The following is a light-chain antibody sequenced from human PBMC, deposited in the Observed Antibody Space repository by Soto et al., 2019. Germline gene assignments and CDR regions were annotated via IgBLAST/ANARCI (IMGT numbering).Light chain of an antibody. CDR3: QQYNSYGT. CDR2: DAS. Sequence: DIQMTQSPSTLSASVGDRVTITYRASQSIGSSLAWYQQKPGKGPKLLIYDASTLESGVPSRFSGSGFGTEFALTISSLQPDDFATFYCQQYNSYGTFGQGTKLEIK. CDR1: QSIGSS. J-gene: IGKJ2*01. V-gene: IGKV1-5*01.